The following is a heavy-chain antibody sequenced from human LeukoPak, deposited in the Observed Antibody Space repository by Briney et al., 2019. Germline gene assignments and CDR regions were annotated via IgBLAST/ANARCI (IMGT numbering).Heavy chain of an antibody. Sequence: SVKVSCKASGGTFSSYAISWVRQAPGQGLEWMGRIIPILGIANYAQKFQGRVTITADKSTSTAYMELSSLRSEDTAVYYCARQTVVVYYFDYWGQGTLVTVSS. D-gene: IGHD3-22*01. J-gene: IGHJ4*02. CDR3: ARQTVVVYYFDY. CDR1: GGTFSSYA. V-gene: IGHV1-69*04. CDR2: IIPILGIA.